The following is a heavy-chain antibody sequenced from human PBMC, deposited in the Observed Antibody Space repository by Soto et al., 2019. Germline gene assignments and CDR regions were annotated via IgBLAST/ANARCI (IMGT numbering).Heavy chain of an antibody. V-gene: IGHV1-18*04. J-gene: IGHJ4*02. CDR3: ARVGQQLAPSY. Sequence: QVQLVQSGGEVKKPGASVKVSCKASGYTFTSYGISWVRQAPGQGLEWMGWISAYNGNTNYAQKLQGRVTMTPDTSTSTAYMDLRSLRSDDSAVYYCARVGQQLAPSYWGQGTLVTVSS. D-gene: IGHD6-13*01. CDR2: ISAYNGNT. CDR1: GYTFTSYG.